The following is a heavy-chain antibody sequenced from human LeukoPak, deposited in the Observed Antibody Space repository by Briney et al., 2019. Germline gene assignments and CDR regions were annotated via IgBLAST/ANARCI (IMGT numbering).Heavy chain of an antibody. V-gene: IGHV1-2*02. J-gene: IGHJ4*02. CDR1: GYTFTGYY. CDR2: INPNSGGT. D-gene: IGHD1-26*01. Sequence: ASVKVSCKASGYTFTGYYMHWVRQAPGQGLGWMGWINPNSGGTNYAQKFQGRVTMTRDTSISTAYMELSRLRSDDTAVYYCARVVRGSNYFDYWGQGTLVTVSS. CDR3: ARVVRGSNYFDY.